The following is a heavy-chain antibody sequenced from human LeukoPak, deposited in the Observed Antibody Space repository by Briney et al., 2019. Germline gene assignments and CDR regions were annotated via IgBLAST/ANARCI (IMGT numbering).Heavy chain of an antibody. V-gene: IGHV4-34*01. D-gene: IGHD3-10*01. CDR2: INHSGNT. CDR3: ARALIYGSGSYYSWFDP. CDR1: GGSFSGYY. Sequence: SETLSLTCAVYGGSFSGYYWSWIRQPPGKGLEWIGEINHSGNTNYNPSLKSRVTISVDTSKNQFSLKLSSVTAADTAVYYCARALIYGSGSYYSWFDPWGQGTLVTVSS. J-gene: IGHJ5*02.